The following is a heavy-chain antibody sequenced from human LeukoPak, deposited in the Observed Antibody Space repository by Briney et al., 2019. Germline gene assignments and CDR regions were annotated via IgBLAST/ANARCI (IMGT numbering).Heavy chain of an antibody. CDR1: GYTFTSYG. D-gene: IGHD3-10*01. CDR2: ISAYNGNR. J-gene: IGHJ4*02. CDR3: ARSMMVRGVTKYFDY. Sequence: GASVKVSCKTSGYTFTSYGIIWVRQAPGQGLEWMGWISAYNGNRNYAQKLQGRVTMTTDTSTSTAYMELSRLRSDDTAVYYCARSMMVRGVTKYFDYWGQGTLVTVSS. V-gene: IGHV1-18*01.